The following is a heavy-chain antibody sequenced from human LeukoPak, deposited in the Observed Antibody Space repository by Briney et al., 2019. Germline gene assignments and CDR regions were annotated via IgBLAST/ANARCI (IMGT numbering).Heavy chain of an antibody. CDR2: VYYTGST. D-gene: IGHD1-14*01. J-gene: IGHJ5*01. CDR3: ARRKPWGLFMGHYNWFDS. V-gene: IGHV4-39*02. CDR1: GGSVSSTTYY. Sequence: PSETLSLTCTVSGGSVSSTTYYWGWIRQPPGGGLEWIANVYYTGSTYCNPSLKSRVTMSVDTSKNHFSLRLNSVTAADTAVYYCARRKPWGLFMGHYNWFDSWGQGTLVTVSS.